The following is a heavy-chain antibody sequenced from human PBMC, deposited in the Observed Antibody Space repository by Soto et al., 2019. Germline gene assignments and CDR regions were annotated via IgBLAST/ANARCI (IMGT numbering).Heavy chain of an antibody. V-gene: IGHV2-26*01. J-gene: IGHJ1*01. CDR3: VRIDVTRDWLSYYFEH. D-gene: IGHD4-17*01. CDR2: IYSDDDR. Sequence: QVTLKESGPVLLRPTETLTLTCTVSGFSLSDSRLGVGWIRQPPGKALEWVAHIYSDDDRSYSPSLRSRLTSAKDPSISQVVLTLTNVDPADTATYYCVRIDVTRDWLSYYFEHWGRGTPVTVSP. CDR1: GFSLSDSRLG.